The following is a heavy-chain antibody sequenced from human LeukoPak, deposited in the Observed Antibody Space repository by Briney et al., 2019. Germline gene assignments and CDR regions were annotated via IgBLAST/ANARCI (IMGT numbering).Heavy chain of an antibody. CDR3: ARERVVPRRSGTDV. V-gene: IGHV4-59*01. Sequence: SETLSLTCTVSSGSMSSYYWTWIRQPPGKGLEWIGYVYYSGSTNYNPSLKSRVTISVDTSKNQFSLKLSSVTAADTAVYYCARERVVPRRSGTDVWGQGTTVTVSS. CDR1: SGSMSSYY. CDR2: VYYSGST. D-gene: IGHD2-2*01. J-gene: IGHJ6*02.